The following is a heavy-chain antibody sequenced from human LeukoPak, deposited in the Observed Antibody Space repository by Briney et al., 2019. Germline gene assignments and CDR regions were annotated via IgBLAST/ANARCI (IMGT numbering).Heavy chain of an antibody. CDR2: ISWNSGSI. V-gene: IGHV3-9*01. Sequence: GGSLRLSCAASGFTFDDYAMHWVRQAPGKGLEWVSGISWNSGSIGYADSVKGRFTISRDNAKNSLYLQMNSLRAEDTALYYCAKGRDKYQLLSKDWFDPWGQGTLVTVSS. J-gene: IGHJ5*02. D-gene: IGHD2-2*01. CDR1: GFTFDDYA. CDR3: AKGRDKYQLLSKDWFDP.